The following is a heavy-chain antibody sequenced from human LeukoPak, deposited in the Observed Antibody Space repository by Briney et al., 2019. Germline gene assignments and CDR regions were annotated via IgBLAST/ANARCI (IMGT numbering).Heavy chain of an antibody. Sequence: PSETLSLTCAVYGGSFSGYYWSWIRQPPGKGLEWIAYIYYSGSTYYNPSLKSRVTISLDTSKNQFSLKLSSVTAADTAVYYCARISAAGTGYDYWGQGTLVTVSS. J-gene: IGHJ4*02. CDR1: GGSFSGYY. D-gene: IGHD6-13*01. CDR3: ARISAAGTGYDY. CDR2: IYYSGST. V-gene: IGHV4-34*01.